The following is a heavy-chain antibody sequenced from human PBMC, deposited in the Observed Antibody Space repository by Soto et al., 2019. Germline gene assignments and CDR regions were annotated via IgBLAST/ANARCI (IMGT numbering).Heavy chain of an antibody. CDR3: ARAEGLDYYDSSGYYGFDY. J-gene: IGHJ4*02. CDR2: IIPIFGTA. CDR1: GGTFSSYA. D-gene: IGHD3-22*01. V-gene: IGHV1-69*01. Sequence: QVQLVQSGAEVKKPGSSVKVSCKAFGGTFSSYAISWVRQAPGQGLEWMGGIIPIFGTANYAQKFQGRVTITADESTSTAYMELSSLRSEDTAVYYCARAEGLDYYDSSGYYGFDYWGQGTLVTVSS.